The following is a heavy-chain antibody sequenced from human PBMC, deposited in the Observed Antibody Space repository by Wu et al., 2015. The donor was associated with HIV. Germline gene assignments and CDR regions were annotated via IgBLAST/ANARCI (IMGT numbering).Heavy chain of an antibody. Sequence: QVQLQQWGAGLLKPSETLSLTCAVYGGSFSAYYWSWIRQSPGKGLEWIGEINHSGITNYNPSLKSRVIISVDTSKKQFSLKLSSVTAADTAVNYCARGRARYCSGGNCYLGYFDYWGQGTLVTVPS. CDR1: GGSFSAYY. J-gene: IGHJ4*02. V-gene: IGHV4-34*02. CDR2: INHSGIT. D-gene: IGHD2-15*01. CDR3: ARGRARYCSGGNCYLGYFDY.